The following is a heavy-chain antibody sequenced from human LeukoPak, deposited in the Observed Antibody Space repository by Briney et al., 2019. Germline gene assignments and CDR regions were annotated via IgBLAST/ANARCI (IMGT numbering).Heavy chain of an antibody. CDR3: ARGGDLAARVLCPDY. CDR1: GFTFSSYA. D-gene: IGHD2/OR15-2a*01. V-gene: IGHV3-30-3*01. CDR2: ISYDGSNK. J-gene: IGHJ4*02. Sequence: GGSLRLSCAASGFTFSSYAMHWVRQAPGKGLEWVAVISYDGSNKYYADSVKGRFTISRDNSKNTLYLQMNSLRAEDTAVYYCARGGDLAARVLCPDYWGRGTLVTVSS.